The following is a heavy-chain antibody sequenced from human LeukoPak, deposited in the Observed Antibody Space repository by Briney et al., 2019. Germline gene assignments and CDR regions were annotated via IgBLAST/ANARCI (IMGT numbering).Heavy chain of an antibody. J-gene: IGHJ4*02. CDR3: AKDIHLGGYNAYYFDY. Sequence: GGSLRLSCAASGFTFSSYSMKWVRQAPGKGLEWVSYISSSSRGIYYADSVKGRFTISRDNARNSLYLQMTSLRAEDTAVYYCAKDIHLGGYNAYYFDYWGQGTLVTVSS. CDR1: GFTFSSYS. V-gene: IGHV3-48*01. D-gene: IGHD5-24*01. CDR2: ISSSSRGI.